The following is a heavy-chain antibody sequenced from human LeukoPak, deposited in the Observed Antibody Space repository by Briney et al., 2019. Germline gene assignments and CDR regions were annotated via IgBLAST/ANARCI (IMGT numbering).Heavy chain of an antibody. CDR2: IYSGGST. D-gene: IGHD6-19*01. CDR1: EFSVGSNY. V-gene: IGHV3-66*04. CDR3: ARRGRIAVAGGYYYYMDV. Sequence: PGGSLRLSCAASEFSVGSNYMTWVRQAPGKGLEWVSLIYSGGSTYYADSVKGRFTISRDNSKNTLYLQMNSLRAEDTAVYYCARRGRIAVAGGYYYYMDVWGKGTTVTISS. J-gene: IGHJ6*03.